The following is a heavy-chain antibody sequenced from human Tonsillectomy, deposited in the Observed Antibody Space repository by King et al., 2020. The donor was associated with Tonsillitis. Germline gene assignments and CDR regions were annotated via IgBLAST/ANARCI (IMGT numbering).Heavy chain of an antibody. J-gene: IGHJ6*02. Sequence: VQLVESGGGLVQPRGSLRLSCAASGFTFSSYAMSWVRQAPGKGLEWVSAISGSGGSAYYADSVKGRFTISRDNSKNTLYLQMNSLRAEDTAVYYCAKDAVTGGWSDYYGMDVWGQGTTVTVSS. CDR2: ISGSGGSA. CDR3: AKDAVTGGWSDYYGMDV. D-gene: IGHD2-15*01. CDR1: GFTFSSYA. V-gene: IGHV3-23*04.